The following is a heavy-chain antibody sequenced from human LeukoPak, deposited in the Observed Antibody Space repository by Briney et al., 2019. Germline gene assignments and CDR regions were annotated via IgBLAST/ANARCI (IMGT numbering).Heavy chain of an antibody. CDR1: GGSISSSSYY. CDR3: AKLGYCSSTSCLAYYYYMDV. Sequence: SETLSLTCTVSGGSISSSSYYWGWIRQPPGKGLEWIGSIYYSGSTYYNPSLKSRVTISVDTSKNQFSLKLSSVTAADTAVYYCAKLGYCSSTSCLAYYYYMDVWGKGTTVTISS. J-gene: IGHJ6*03. D-gene: IGHD2-2*01. V-gene: IGHV4-39*01. CDR2: IYYSGST.